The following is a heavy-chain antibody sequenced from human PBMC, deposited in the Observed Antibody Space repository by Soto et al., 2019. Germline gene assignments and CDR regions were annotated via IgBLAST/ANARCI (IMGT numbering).Heavy chain of an antibody. V-gene: IGHV4-34*01. D-gene: IGHD3-10*01. CDR3: VRFTMRYYYYYGMDV. J-gene: IGHJ6*02. CDR2: INHSGST. Sequence: SETLSLTCAVYGGSFSGYYWSWIRQPPGKGLEWIGEINHSGSTNYNPSLKSRVTISVDTSKNQFSLKLSSVTAADTAVYYCVRFTMRYYYYYGMDVWGQGTTVTVSS. CDR1: GGSFSGYY.